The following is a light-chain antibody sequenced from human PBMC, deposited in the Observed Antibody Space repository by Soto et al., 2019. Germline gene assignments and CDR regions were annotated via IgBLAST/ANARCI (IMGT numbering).Light chain of an antibody. V-gene: IGKV3-11*01. CDR1: QSVSSY. CDR3: QQRSNWPPG. CDR2: DAS. J-gene: IGKJ5*01. Sequence: EIGLTQSPATLSSSPGERDTLSCRASQSVSSYLAWYQQKPGQAPRLLIYDASNRATGIPARFSGSGSGTDFTLTISSLEPEDFAVYDCQQRSNWPPGFGQGTRLAIK.